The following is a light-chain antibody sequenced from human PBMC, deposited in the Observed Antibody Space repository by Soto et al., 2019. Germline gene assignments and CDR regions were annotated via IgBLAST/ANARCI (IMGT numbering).Light chain of an antibody. CDR2: GAS. CDR3: QQYNSYS. J-gene: IGKJ1*01. V-gene: IGKV1-5*01. CDR1: QSISSW. Sequence: DIQMTQSPSTLSASVVDRVTITCRASQSISSWLAWYQQKPGKAPKLLIYGASSLESGVPSRFSGGGSGTEFTLTISSLQPEDFATYYCQQYNSYSFGQGTKVDI.